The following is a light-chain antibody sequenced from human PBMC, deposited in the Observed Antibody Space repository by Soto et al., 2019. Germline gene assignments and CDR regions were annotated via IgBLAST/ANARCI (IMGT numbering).Light chain of an antibody. CDR1: QSVSIL. CDR3: QQYGSSPGT. CDR2: DTS. J-gene: IGKJ1*01. V-gene: IGKV3-20*01. Sequence: EIVMTQSPATLYVSPGERATLSCRASQSVSILLAWYQQKPGQAPSLRIFDTSRRATGIPDRFTGSGSGTDFALTISRVEPQDIAVYFCQQYGSSPGTFGQGTKVDSK.